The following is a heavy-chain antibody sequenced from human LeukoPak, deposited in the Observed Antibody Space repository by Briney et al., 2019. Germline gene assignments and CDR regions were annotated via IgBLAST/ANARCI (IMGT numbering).Heavy chain of an antibody. V-gene: IGHV3-21*01. D-gene: IGHD3-22*01. Sequence: GGSLRLSCAASGFTFSSYSMNWVRQAPGKGLGWVSSISSSSSYIYYADSVKGRFTISSDNAKNSLYLQMNSLRAEDTAVYYCARGGYYYDSSGYYRFSGEIDYWGQGTLVTVSS. CDR2: ISSSSSYI. CDR3: ARGGYYYDSSGYYRFSGEIDY. CDR1: GFTFSSYS. J-gene: IGHJ4*02.